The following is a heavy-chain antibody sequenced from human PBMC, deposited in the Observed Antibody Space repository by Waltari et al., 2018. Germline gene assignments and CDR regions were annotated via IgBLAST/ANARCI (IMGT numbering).Heavy chain of an antibody. D-gene: IGHD6-13*01. V-gene: IGHV3-23*01. J-gene: IGHJ4*02. CDR2: ISGSGGRT. CDR1: GFTFSSYA. Sequence: EVQLLESGGGLVQPGGSLRLSCAASGFTFSSYAMSWVRQAPGKGLEWVSAISGSGGRTYYADSVKGRFTISRDKSKNTLYLQMNSLRAEDTAVYYCAKDGAGSLWGMAAEEYWGQGTLVTVSS. CDR3: AKDGAGSLWGMAAEEY.